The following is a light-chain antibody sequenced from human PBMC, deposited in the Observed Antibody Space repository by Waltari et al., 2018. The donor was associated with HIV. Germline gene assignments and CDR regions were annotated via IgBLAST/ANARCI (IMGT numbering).Light chain of an antibody. J-gene: IGLJ1*01. CDR1: SSNIGNDN. V-gene: IGLV1-47*01. CDR2: KND. Sequence: QSVLTQPPSASGTPGQRVTISCSGSSSNIGNDNVYWYQQLPGTAPKLLIYKNDQRPSWVPDRFAGSKSGTSASLAISGLRSEDEADYYCVGWDASLSAYVFGTGTKVTIL. CDR3: VGWDASLSAYV.